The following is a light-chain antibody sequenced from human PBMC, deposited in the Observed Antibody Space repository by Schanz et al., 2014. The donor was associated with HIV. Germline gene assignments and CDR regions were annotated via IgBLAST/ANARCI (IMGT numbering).Light chain of an antibody. V-gene: IGLV1-40*01. CDR1: SSNIGAGYD. Sequence: QPVLTQPPSVSGAPGQRVTISCTGSSSNIGAGYDVHWYQQLPGTAPKLLIYGNSNRPSGVPDRFSGSKSGTSASLAISGLQSEDEAHYYCSTWDDSLKATVFGGGTKVTVL. CDR2: GNS. CDR3: STWDDSLKATV. J-gene: IGLJ3*02.